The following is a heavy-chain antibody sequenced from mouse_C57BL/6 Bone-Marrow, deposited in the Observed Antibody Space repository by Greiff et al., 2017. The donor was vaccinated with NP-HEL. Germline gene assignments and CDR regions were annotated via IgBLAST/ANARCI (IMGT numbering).Heavy chain of an antibody. CDR3: ARPTAQALYAMDY. D-gene: IGHD3-2*02. V-gene: IGHV1-81*01. J-gene: IGHJ4*01. CDR2: IYPRSGNT. CDR1: CSPFPSYV. Sequence: QVQLQQSGAELARPGASLPLSCPSSCSPFPSYVLSLLPPSTGQCLEWIGEIYPRSGNTYYNEKFKGKATLTADKSSSTAYMELRSLTSEDSAVYFCARPTAQALYAMDYWGQGTSVTVSS.